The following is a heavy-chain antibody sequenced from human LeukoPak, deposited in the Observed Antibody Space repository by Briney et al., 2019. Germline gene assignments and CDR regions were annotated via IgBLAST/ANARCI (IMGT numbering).Heavy chain of an antibody. CDR3: AKYNRNYAFDI. CDR2: VNEDGGEK. CDR1: GFTFTYYW. V-gene: IGHV3-7*01. Sequence: GGSLRLSCATSGFTFTYYWMSWVRQPPGKGREWVGDVNEDGGEKNYVGSLKGRFTISRDNAKKSLYLQMSSLRAEDTAVYYCAKYNRNYAFDIWGQGTVVTVSS. D-gene: IGHD1-14*01. J-gene: IGHJ3*02.